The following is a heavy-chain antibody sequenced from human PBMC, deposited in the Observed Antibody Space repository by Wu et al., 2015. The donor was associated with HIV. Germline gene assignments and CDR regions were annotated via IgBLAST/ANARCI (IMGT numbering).Heavy chain of an antibody. CDR2: INPNSGGT. V-gene: IGHV1-2*02. CDR1: GYTFTGYY. J-gene: IGHJ3*02. Sequence: QVQLVQSGAEVKKPGASVKVSCKASGYTFTGYYIHWVRQAPGQGLEWMGWINPNSGGTNSAQKFQGRVTMTRDTSISTAYMELSGLKSDDTAMYYCARVQYSGSFRDAFDIVGQGTMVTVSS. D-gene: IGHD1-26*01. CDR3: ARVQYSGSFRDAFDI.